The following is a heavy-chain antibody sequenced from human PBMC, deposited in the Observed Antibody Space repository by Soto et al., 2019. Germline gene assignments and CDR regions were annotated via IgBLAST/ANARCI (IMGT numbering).Heavy chain of an antibody. V-gene: IGHV4-59*08. Sequence: QLQLQESGPGLVKPSETLSITCTVSGGSFSPNYWSWIRQPPGKGLEWVVYIYYAGSTSYNPSLKSRVTISLDTSKSQFSLSLSSVTAADTAVYYCARLGAFYQSLDPWGPGTLVTVSS. CDR1: GGSFSPNY. D-gene: IGHD3-3*02. J-gene: IGHJ5*02. CDR3: ARLGAFYQSLDP. CDR2: IYYAGST.